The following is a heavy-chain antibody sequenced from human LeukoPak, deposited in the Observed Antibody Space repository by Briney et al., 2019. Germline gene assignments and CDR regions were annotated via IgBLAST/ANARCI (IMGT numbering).Heavy chain of an antibody. D-gene: IGHD3-22*01. Sequence: PGGSLRLSCVASGFTFTRFNMNWVRQAPGKGLELVSSITTSSPYIYYADSVKGRFTISRDHAKNSQYLQMNRLRAEDTAVYYCARPFYYDSNGGEGMDVWGQGTTVPVSS. J-gene: IGHJ6*02. CDR3: ARPFYYDSNGGEGMDV. V-gene: IGHV3-21*06. CDR1: GFTFTRFN. CDR2: ITTSSPYI.